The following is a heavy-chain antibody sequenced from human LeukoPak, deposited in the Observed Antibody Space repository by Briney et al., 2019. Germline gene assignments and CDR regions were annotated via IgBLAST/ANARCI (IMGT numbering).Heavy chain of an antibody. V-gene: IGHV3-21*04. J-gene: IGHJ1*01. D-gene: IGHD4-17*01. CDR1: GFTFSSYS. CDR3: AKEIYGDSTGARFQH. Sequence: GGSLRLSCAASGFTFSSYSMNWVRQAPGKGLEWVSSISSSSSYIYYADSVTGRFTISRDNAKNSLYLQMNSLRAEDTAVYYCAKEIYGDSTGARFQHWGQGTLLTVSS. CDR2: ISSSSSYI.